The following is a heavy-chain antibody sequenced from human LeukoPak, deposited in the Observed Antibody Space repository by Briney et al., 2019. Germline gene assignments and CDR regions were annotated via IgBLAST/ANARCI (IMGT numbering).Heavy chain of an antibody. CDR1: GYSISSGYY. CDR3: ASGNYYDSSGYYKGAFDI. J-gene: IGHJ3*02. V-gene: IGHV4-38-2*02. Sequence: YPSETLSLTCTVSGYSISSGYYWGWIRQPPGKGLEWIGSIYHSGSTYYNPSLKSRVTISVDTSKNQFSLKLSSVTAADTAVYYCASGNYYDSSGYYKGAFDIWGQGTMVTVSS. D-gene: IGHD3-22*01. CDR2: IYHSGST.